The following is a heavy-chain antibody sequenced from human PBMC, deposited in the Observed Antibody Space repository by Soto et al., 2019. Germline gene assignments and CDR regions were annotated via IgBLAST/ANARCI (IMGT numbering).Heavy chain of an antibody. Sequence: SETLSLTCAVSGYSISSGYYWGWIRQSPGKGLEWIGSIYHSGSTYYNPSLQSRVIIAVDTSKNQFSLKLSSVTAADAAVYYCARLAPIAAADGMDVWGQGTTVTVSS. D-gene: IGHD6-13*01. V-gene: IGHV4-38-2*01. CDR3: ARLAPIAAADGMDV. J-gene: IGHJ6*02. CDR2: IYHSGST. CDR1: GYSISSGYY.